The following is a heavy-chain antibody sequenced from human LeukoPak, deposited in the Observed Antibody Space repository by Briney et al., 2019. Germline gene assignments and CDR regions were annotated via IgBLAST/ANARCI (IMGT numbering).Heavy chain of an antibody. CDR1: GYTFTSYG. CDR2: ISAYNGNT. CDR3: ARGESSSWYVGESNWFDP. V-gene: IGHV1-18*01. Sequence: EASVKVSCKASGYTFTSYGISWVRQAPGQGLEWMGWISAYNGNTNYAQKLQGRVTMTTDTSTSTAYMELSSLRSEDTAVYYCARGESSSWYVGESNWFDPWGQGTLVTVSS. D-gene: IGHD6-13*01. J-gene: IGHJ5*02.